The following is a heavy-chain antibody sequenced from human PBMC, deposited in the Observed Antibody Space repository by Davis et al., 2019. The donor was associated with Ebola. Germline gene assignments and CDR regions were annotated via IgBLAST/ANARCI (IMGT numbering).Heavy chain of an antibody. Sequence: MPSETLSLTCTVSGGSVSSGGYYWNWIRQPPGKGLEWIGSIYYSGSTYYNPSLKSRVTISVDTSKNQFSLKLSSVSAADTAVYYCARRRLSFEAIDYWGQGTLVTVSS. D-gene: IGHD1-26*01. CDR1: GGSVSSGGYY. V-gene: IGHV4-39*01. J-gene: IGHJ4*02. CDR2: IYYSGST. CDR3: ARRRLSFEAIDY.